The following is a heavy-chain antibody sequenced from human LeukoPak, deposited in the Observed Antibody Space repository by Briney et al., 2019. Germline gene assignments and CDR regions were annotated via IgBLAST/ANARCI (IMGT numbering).Heavy chain of an antibody. J-gene: IGHJ4*02. D-gene: IGHD3-9*01. V-gene: IGHV3-53*01. Sequence: GGSLRLSCAASGFTVSSNYMSWVRQAPGKGLKWVSVIYSGGSTYYADSVKGRFTISRDNSKNTLYLQMNSLRAEDTAVYYCARVDYDILTGYLWGQGTLVTVSS. CDR2: IYSGGST. CDR3: ARVDYDILTGYL. CDR1: GFTVSSNY.